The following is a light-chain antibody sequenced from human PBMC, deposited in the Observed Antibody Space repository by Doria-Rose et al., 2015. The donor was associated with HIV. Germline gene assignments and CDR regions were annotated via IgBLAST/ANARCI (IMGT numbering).Light chain of an antibody. CDR1: QNIHLF. V-gene: IGKV1-39*01. CDR2: ATS. J-gene: IGKJ1*01. CDR3: QQSFSTPRT. Sequence: TQSPSSLSAPVGDRVTITCRASQNIHLFLNWYQQRPGRVPKVLIYATSTLQSGVPSRFSGSGSGTDFTLTISSVQPEDFATYYCQQSFSTPRTFGPGTKV.